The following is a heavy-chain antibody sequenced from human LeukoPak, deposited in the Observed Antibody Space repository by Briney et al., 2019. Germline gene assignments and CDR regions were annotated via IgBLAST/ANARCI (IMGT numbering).Heavy chain of an antibody. Sequence: PSETLSLTCTVSGVSISSYYWSWIRQPPGKGLEWIAFIYYTGNTNYNPSLKSRVTISLHTSKNQFSLKLSSVTAADTAVYYCARDPVVPATSMQFDWYFDLWGRGTLVTVSS. CDR3: ARDPVVPATSMQFDWYFDL. CDR1: GVSISSYY. CDR2: IYYTGNT. V-gene: IGHV4-59*12. D-gene: IGHD2-15*01. J-gene: IGHJ2*01.